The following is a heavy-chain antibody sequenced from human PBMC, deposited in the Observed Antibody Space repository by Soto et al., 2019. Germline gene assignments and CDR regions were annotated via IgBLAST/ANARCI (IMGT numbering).Heavy chain of an antibody. V-gene: IGHV1-3*01. CDR1: GYTFTSYA. Sequence: QVQLVQSGAEVKKPGASVKVSCKASGYTFTSYAMHWVRQAPGQRLEWMGWINAGNGNTKYSQKFQGRVTITRDTSASTAYMELSSPRSEDTAVYYCARVSGIAVAEVWGQGTLVTVSS. CDR2: INAGNGNT. CDR3: ARVSGIAVAEV. J-gene: IGHJ4*02. D-gene: IGHD6-19*01.